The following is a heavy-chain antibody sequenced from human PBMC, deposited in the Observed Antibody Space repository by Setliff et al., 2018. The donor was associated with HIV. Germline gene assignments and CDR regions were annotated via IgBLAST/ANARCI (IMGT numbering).Heavy chain of an antibody. D-gene: IGHD6-6*01. V-gene: IGHV3-74*01. J-gene: IGHJ5*02. Sequence: GGSLRLSCAASGFTFTGYWMHWVRQAPGKGLLWVSRINTDGSSTTYADSVKGRFAISRDNAKNMVYLQMNSLRVEDTAVYYCGRGISARPGAPGNWFDPWGQGTLVTVSS. CDR3: GRGISARPGAPGNWFDP. CDR2: INTDGSST. CDR1: GFTFTGYW.